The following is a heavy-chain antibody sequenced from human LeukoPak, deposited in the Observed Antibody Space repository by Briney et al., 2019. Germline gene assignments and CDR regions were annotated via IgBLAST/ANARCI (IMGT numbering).Heavy chain of an antibody. Sequence: PGGSLRLSCAASGFTFNTYAMSWVRQAPGKGLECVSTISGSGTATYYADSVKGRFTISRDNSRNTLYLQMKNLRAEDTAVYYCEKDLGYSYGWVDCWGQGTLATVSS. CDR3: EKDLGYSYGWVDC. V-gene: IGHV3-23*01. CDR1: GFTFNTYA. D-gene: IGHD5-18*01. J-gene: IGHJ4*02. CDR2: ISGSGTAT.